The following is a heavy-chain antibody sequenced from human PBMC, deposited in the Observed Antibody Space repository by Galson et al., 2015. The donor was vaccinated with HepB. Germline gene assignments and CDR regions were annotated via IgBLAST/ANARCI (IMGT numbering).Heavy chain of an antibody. CDR1: GFTFSSYG. Sequence: SLRLSCAASGFTFSSYGMHWVRQAPGKGLEWVAVISYDGSNKYYADSVKGRFTISRDNSKNTLYLQMNSLRAEDTAVYYCAKGLERYSSSWDTHDYWGQGTLVTVSS. CDR2: ISYDGSNK. V-gene: IGHV3-30*18. CDR3: AKGLERYSSSWDTHDY. D-gene: IGHD6-13*01. J-gene: IGHJ4*02.